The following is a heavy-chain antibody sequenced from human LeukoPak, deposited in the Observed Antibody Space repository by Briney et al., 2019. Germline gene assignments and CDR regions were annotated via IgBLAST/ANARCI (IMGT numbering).Heavy chain of an antibody. CDR2: ISSSGYTI. CDR1: GFTFSTYE. CDR3: ARDPYSGGYSDYYYYYMDV. J-gene: IGHJ6*03. V-gene: IGHV3-48*03. Sequence: PGGSQRLSCAASGFTFSTYEMNWVRQAPGKGLEWVSYISSSGYTIYNADSVKGRFTIARDNAKNSLYLEMNSLRVDDTAVYYCARDPYSGGYSDYYYYYMDVWGKGTTVTVSS. D-gene: IGHD3-22*01.